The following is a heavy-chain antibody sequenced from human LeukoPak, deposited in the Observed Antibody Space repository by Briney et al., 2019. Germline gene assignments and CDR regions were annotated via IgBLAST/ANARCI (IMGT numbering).Heavy chain of an antibody. J-gene: IGHJ5*02. CDR3: ARVIVVVVAAINWFDP. D-gene: IGHD2-15*01. CDR1: GGSISSGGYY. V-gene: IGHV4-31*03. CDR2: IYYSGST. Sequence: SETLYLTCTVSGGSISSGGYYWSWIRQHPGKGLEWIGYIYYSGSTYYNPSLKSRVTISVDTSKNQFSLKLSSVTAADTAVYYCARVIVVVVAAINWFDPWGQGTLVTVSS.